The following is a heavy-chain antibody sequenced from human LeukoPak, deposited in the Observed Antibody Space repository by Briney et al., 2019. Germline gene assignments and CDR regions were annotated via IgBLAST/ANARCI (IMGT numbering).Heavy chain of an antibody. CDR3: ARGATAGRFSLRPTGAYYMDV. CDR1: GYTFTGYY. J-gene: IGHJ6*03. D-gene: IGHD6-13*01. V-gene: IGHV1-2*02. Sequence: ASVKVSCKASGYTFTGYYMHWVRQAPGQGLEWMGWINPNSGGTNCVQKFQGRVTMTRDTSINTAYMELSSLRFDDTAVYYCARGATAGRFSLRPTGAYYMDVWGKGTTVTVSS. CDR2: INPNSGGT.